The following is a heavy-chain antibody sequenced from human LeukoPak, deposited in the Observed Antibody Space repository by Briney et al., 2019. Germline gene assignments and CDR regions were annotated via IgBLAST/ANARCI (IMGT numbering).Heavy chain of an antibody. Sequence: SETLSLTCAVYGGSFSGYYWSWIRQPPGKGLEWVGEINHSGSTNYNPSLKSRVTISVDTSKNQFSLKLSSVTAADTAVYYCARHVAYYYDSSGYPFDYWGQGTLVTVSS. J-gene: IGHJ4*02. D-gene: IGHD3-22*01. CDR3: ARHVAYYYDSSGYPFDY. CDR1: GGSFSGYY. V-gene: IGHV4-34*01. CDR2: INHSGST.